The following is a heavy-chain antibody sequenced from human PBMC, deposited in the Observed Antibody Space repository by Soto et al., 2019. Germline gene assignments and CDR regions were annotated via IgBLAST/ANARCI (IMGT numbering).Heavy chain of an antibody. Sequence: GGSLRLSCAASGFTCSRYAMSWVRQAPGKGLEWVSGISGSGDSTYYADSVKGRFTISRDNSKNTLYLQMNSLRAEDTAVYYCAKGVPGIAVAGTGYFQHWGQGTLVTVSS. V-gene: IGHV3-23*01. CDR2: ISGSGDST. J-gene: IGHJ1*01. CDR1: GFTCSRYA. D-gene: IGHD6-19*01. CDR3: AKGVPGIAVAGTGYFQH.